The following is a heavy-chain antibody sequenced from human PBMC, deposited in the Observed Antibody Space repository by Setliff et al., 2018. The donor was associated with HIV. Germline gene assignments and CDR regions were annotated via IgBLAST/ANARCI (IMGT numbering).Heavy chain of an antibody. Sequence: SETLSLTCTVSGDSISSNYWSWIRQPPGKGLEWIGSIYHSGSTYYNPSLKSRLTISVDTSKNQFSLKLRSVTAADTAIYYCAREKGRYFDWSHTRDAFDIWGQGTMVTVSS. CDR3: AREKGRYFDWSHTRDAFDI. V-gene: IGHV4-38-2*02. J-gene: IGHJ3*02. CDR1: GDSISSNY. CDR2: IYHSGST. D-gene: IGHD3-9*01.